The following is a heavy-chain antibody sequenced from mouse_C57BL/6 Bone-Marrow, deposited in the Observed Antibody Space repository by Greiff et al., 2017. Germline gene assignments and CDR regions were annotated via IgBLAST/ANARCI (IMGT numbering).Heavy chain of an antibody. CDR3: ARHYDYAWFAY. D-gene: IGHD2-4*01. V-gene: IGHV5-6*02. Sequence: DVMLVESGGDLVKPGGSLKLSCAASGFTFSSYGMSWVRQTPDKRLEWVATISSGGSYTYYPDSVKGRFTISRDNAKNTLYLQMISLKSEDTAMYYCARHYDYAWFAYWGRGTLVTVSA. J-gene: IGHJ3*01. CDR2: ISSGGSYT. CDR1: GFTFSSYG.